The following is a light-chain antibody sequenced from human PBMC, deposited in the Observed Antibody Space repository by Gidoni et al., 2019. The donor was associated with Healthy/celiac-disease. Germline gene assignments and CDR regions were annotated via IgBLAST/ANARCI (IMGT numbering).Light chain of an antibody. Sequence: QSALTQPATVSGSPGQSITIPCTGTSSYVGSYNLVSWYQQHPGKAPKLMIYEGSKRPSGVSNRFSGPKSGNTASLTISGLHAEDEADYYCCSYAGSSTSVVFGGGTKLTVL. J-gene: IGLJ2*01. CDR2: EGS. CDR1: SSYVGSYNL. V-gene: IGLV2-23*01. CDR3: CSYAGSSTSVV.